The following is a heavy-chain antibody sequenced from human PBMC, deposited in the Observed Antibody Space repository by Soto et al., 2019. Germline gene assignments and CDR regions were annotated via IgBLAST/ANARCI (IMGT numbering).Heavy chain of an antibody. Sequence: SETLSLTCTVSGGSISSSSYYWGWIRQPPGKGLEWIGSIYYSGSTYYNPSLKSRVTISVDTSKNQFSLKLSSVTAADTAVYYCARHRKNGSSGIAARPFDYWGQGTLVTVSS. V-gene: IGHV4-39*01. CDR2: IYYSGST. J-gene: IGHJ4*02. CDR3: ARHRKNGSSGIAARPFDY. CDR1: GGSISSSSYY. D-gene: IGHD6-6*01.